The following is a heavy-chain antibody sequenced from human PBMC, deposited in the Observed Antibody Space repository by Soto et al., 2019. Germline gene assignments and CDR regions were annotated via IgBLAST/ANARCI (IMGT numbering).Heavy chain of an antibody. J-gene: IGHJ4*02. CDR1: GFIFSASR. Sequence: GWSPRLSCPPSGFIFSASRMSWVRQSPGKGQEWLSSITSNSDHIDYADSVRGRFTVSRDNARKSLYLQMDSLGDEETGVYYCATPYYYNNWGTAAIVTVSS. CDR3: ATPYYYNN. V-gene: IGHV3-21*01. CDR2: ITSNSDHI.